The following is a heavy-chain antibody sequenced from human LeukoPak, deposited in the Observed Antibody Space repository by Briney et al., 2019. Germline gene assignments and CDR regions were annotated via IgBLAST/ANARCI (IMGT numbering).Heavy chain of an antibody. Sequence: GGSLRLSCAASGFTFSHYAMSWVRQAPGKGLEWVSTASGSGANTYYADSVKGRFTISRDNSKNTLYLQMNSLTAEDTALYDCTKDQIGYSKPIDCWGQGTLVTVSS. CDR2: ASGSGANT. CDR3: TKDQIGYSKPIDC. V-gene: IGHV3-23*01. CDR1: GFTFSHYA. J-gene: IGHJ4*02. D-gene: IGHD4-11*01.